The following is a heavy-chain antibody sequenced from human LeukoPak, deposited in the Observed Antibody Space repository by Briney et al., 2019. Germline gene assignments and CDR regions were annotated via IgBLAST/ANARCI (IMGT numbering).Heavy chain of an antibody. V-gene: IGHV3-74*01. CDR3: ARDRYYDDSDYYYYGMDV. CDR2: MNNDGSTT. D-gene: IGHD3-22*01. CDR1: GFTFSRYW. J-gene: IGHJ6*02. Sequence: GGSLRLSCAASGFTFSRYWMHWVRQAPGKGLVWVSRMNNDGSTTNYADSVKGRFTLPSDNAKSTLYLQMISLRAEYTAVYYCARDRYYDDSDYYYYGMDVWGQGTTVTVSS.